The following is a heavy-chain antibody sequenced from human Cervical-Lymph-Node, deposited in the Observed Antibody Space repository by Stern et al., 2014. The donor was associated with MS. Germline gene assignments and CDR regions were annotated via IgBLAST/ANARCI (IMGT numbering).Heavy chain of an antibody. CDR2: VYYSGSI. J-gene: IGHJ2*01. D-gene: IGHD3-3*02. Sequence: QVQLLESGPGLVKPLQTLSLTCTVSGGSVSSGGYFWNWIRQHPGKGLEWIGHVYYSGSIAYNPSLKSRVTISVDTSKNQFSLRPRSVTAADTAVYYCARNPALWYFDLWGRGTLAAVSS. CDR1: GGSVSSGGYF. CDR3: ARNPALWYFDL. V-gene: IGHV4-31*03.